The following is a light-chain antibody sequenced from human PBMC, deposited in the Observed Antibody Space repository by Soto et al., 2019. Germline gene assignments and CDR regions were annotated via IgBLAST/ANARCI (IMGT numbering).Light chain of an antibody. V-gene: IGKV2-30*01. CDR1: QSLVYSDGNTY. CDR2: KVS. CDR3: MQGTQFPFT. Sequence: DVVMTQSPLYLPVTLGQPASVSCRSGQSLVYSDGNTYLSWFQQRPGQSPRRLFYKVSNRDAGVPDRFSGSGSGTDFTLKISRVEAEDVGVYYCMQGTQFPFTFGPGTKVDLK. J-gene: IGKJ3*01.